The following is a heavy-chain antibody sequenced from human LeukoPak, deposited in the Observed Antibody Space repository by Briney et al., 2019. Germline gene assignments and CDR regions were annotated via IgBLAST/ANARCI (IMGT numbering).Heavy chain of an antibody. CDR1: GYTFTSYG. Sequence: GASVKVSCKASGYTFTSYGISWVRQAPGQGLEWMGWISAHNGNTNYAQKLQGRVTMTTDTSTSTAYMELRSLRSDDTAVYYCARRDHPYYYGSSGAFDYWGQGTLVTVSS. CDR3: ARRDHPYYYGSSGAFDY. D-gene: IGHD3-22*01. J-gene: IGHJ4*02. CDR2: ISAHNGNT. V-gene: IGHV1-18*01.